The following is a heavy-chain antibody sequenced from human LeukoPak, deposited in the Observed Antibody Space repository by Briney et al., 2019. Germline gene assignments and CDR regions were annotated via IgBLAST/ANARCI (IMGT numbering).Heavy chain of an antibody. V-gene: IGHV3-48*02. Sequence: GGSLRLSCAASGFTFSSYSMNWVRQAPGKGLEWLSYISSSSSIIYYADSVKGRFTISRDNAKNSLYLQMNSLRDEDTAVYYCARDLILYYYDSSGYYFDSWGQGTLVTVSS. CDR2: ISSSSSII. CDR1: GFTFSSYS. D-gene: IGHD3-22*01. CDR3: ARDLILYYYDSSGYYFDS. J-gene: IGHJ4*02.